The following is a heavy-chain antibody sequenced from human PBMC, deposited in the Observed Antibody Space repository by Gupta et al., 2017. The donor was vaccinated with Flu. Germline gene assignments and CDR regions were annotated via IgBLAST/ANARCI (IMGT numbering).Heavy chain of an antibody. CDR3: ARDSAATNCSSTSCYIPYYYGMDV. CDR1: GYTFTSYG. D-gene: IGHD2-2*02. CDR2: ISAYNGNT. Sequence: QVQLVQSGAEVKKPGASVKVSCKASGYTFTSYGISWVRQAPGQGLEWMGWISAYNGNTNYEQKLQGRVNMTTDTSPSTDYMELRSLRSDDTAVYYCARDSAATNCSSTSCYIPYYYGMDVWGQGTTVTVSS. J-gene: IGHJ6*02. V-gene: IGHV1-18*01.